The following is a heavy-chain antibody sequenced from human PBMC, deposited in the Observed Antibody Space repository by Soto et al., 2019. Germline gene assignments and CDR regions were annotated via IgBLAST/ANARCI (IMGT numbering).Heavy chain of an antibody. CDR3: AHSPCSGGTCYLFDH. CDR2: IYWDCIE. CDR1: GFSLTTSGVG. Sequence: QITLKESGPTLVKPTQPLTLTCTVSGFSLTTSGVGVGWIRQPPGKAPEWLALIYWDCIERYSPSLRSSLTITMDTSKNQVVLTMTTMDPVDTATYYGAHSPCSGGTCYLFDHWGQGTPVIVSA. J-gene: IGHJ4*02. D-gene: IGHD2-15*01. V-gene: IGHV2-5*02.